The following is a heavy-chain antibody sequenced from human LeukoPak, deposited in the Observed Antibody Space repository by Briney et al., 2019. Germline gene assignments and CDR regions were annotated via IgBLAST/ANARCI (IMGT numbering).Heavy chain of an antibody. V-gene: IGHV4-31*03. CDR1: GASINSAGYY. J-gene: IGHJ4*02. Sequence: SETLSLTCTVSGASINSAGYYWSWIRQLPGKGLEWIGYISYTGSTYYNSSLKSRVIISRDTSKNQFSLKLSSVTAADTAIYYCARGDYWGQGTLVTVSS. CDR2: ISYTGST. CDR3: ARGDY.